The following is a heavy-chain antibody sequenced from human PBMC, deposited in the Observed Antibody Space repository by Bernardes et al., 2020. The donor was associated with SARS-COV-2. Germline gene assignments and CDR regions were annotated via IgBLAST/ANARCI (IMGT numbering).Heavy chain of an antibody. D-gene: IGHD4-4*01. Sequence: GGSLRLSCAASGYSFTSYWIGWVRQMPGKGLEWMGRFFPGDSDTRYSPSFQGQVTFSADKSINTAYLQWSSLKASDTAMYYCARGDNYNSLDYWGQGTLVTVSS. CDR2: FFPGDSDT. V-gene: IGHV5-51*01. CDR3: ARGDNYNSLDY. CDR1: GYSFTSYW. J-gene: IGHJ4*02.